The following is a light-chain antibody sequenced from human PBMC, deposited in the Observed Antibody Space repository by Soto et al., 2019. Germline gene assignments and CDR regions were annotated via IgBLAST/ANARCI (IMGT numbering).Light chain of an antibody. CDR2: AAS. J-gene: IGKJ1*01. V-gene: IGKV1-8*01. CDR1: QGISSY. Sequence: AIRMTQSPSSFSASKADRVPLTCRAIQGISSYLAWYQQKPGKAPKLLIYAASTLQSGVPSRFSGSGSGTDFTLTISCLQSEDFATYYCQKYYSYPPWTFGKGTKVDIK. CDR3: QKYYSYPPWT.